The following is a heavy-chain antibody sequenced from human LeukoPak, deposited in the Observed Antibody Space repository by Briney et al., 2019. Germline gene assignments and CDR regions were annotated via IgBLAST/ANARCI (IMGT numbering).Heavy chain of an antibody. CDR2: INHSGST. Sequence: SETLSLTCAVYGGSFSGYYWSWIRQPPGKGLEWIGEINHSGSTNYNPSLKSRVTISVDMSKNQFSLKLSSVTAADTAVYYCARGQDDSSGYYRRTYYFDYWGQGTLVTVSS. V-gene: IGHV4-34*01. CDR3: ARGQDDSSGYYRRTYYFDY. D-gene: IGHD3-22*01. J-gene: IGHJ4*02. CDR1: GGSFSGYY.